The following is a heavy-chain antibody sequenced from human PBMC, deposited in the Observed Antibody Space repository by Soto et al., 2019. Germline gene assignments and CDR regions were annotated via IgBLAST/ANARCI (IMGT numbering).Heavy chain of an antibody. V-gene: IGHV4-59*08. Sequence: QVQLQESGPGLVKPSETLSLTCTVSGGSISSYYWSWIRQPPGKGLEWIGSIYYSGSTNYNPSLKSRVTLSVATSKTQFPLKLSSVTAADPAVYYCARRYGGNLDYWGQGTLVTVSS. D-gene: IGHD1-26*01. J-gene: IGHJ4*02. CDR2: IYYSGST. CDR3: ARRYGGNLDY. CDR1: GGSISSYY.